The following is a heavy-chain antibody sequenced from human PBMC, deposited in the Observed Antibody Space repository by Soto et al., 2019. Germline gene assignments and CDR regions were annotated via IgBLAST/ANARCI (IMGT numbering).Heavy chain of an antibody. J-gene: IGHJ6*02. CDR2: IYYSGNT. CDR1: GGSLSSGGYY. CDR3: ARAVGIRGISITAVDYHFYVMDV. V-gene: IGHV4-31*03. Sequence: PSETLSLTCTVSGGSLSSGGYYCSWLRQHPGKGLEWIGYIYYSGNTYYNPSLKSRVAMSVDTSKNQFSLKLSSVTAADTAVYYCARAVGIRGISITAVDYHFYVMDVWGQGTTVTVSS. D-gene: IGHD3-10*01.